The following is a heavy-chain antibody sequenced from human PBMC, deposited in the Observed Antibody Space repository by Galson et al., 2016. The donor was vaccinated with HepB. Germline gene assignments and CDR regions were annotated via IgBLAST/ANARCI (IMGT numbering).Heavy chain of an antibody. CDR3: ARDALQLIIFGVVLFRFDP. CDR1: GYSFTSYA. D-gene: IGHD3-3*02. V-gene: IGHV1-3*04. CDR2: INTGSGYT. Sequence: SVKVSCKASGYSFTSYAMHWVRQAPGQRLEWLGWINTGSGYTEYAQKFQGRVTISREPSASTAYMELSSLRSEDTAVYYCARDALQLIIFGVVLFRFDPWGQGTLVTVSS. J-gene: IGHJ5*02.